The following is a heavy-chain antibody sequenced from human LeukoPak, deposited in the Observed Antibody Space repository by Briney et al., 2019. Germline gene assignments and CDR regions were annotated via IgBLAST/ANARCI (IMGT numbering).Heavy chain of an antibody. Sequence: ASVKVSCKASGYTFTSYGISWVRQAPGQGLEWMGWIGAYNGNTNYAQKLQGRVTMTTDTSTSTAYMELRSLRSDDTAVYYCARDRSITMVRGGPSGYWGQGTLVTVSS. CDR1: GYTFTSYG. D-gene: IGHD3-10*01. J-gene: IGHJ4*02. V-gene: IGHV1-18*01. CDR3: ARDRSITMVRGGPSGY. CDR2: IGAYNGNT.